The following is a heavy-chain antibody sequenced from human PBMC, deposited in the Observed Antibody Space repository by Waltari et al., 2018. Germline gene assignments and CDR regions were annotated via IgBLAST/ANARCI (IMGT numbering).Heavy chain of an antibody. CDR1: GGSISSGGYY. D-gene: IGHD6-13*01. CDR2: IYYSGST. V-gene: IGHV4-31*03. CDR3: ARDVIGQQLDQDYYYYYYMDV. J-gene: IGHJ6*03. Sequence: QVQLQESGPGLVKPSQTLSLTCTVSGGSISSGGYYWSWIRQHPGKGLGWIGYIYYSGSTYDNPSLKRRVTISVDTAKNQLSLKLSSVTAADTAVYYCARDVIGQQLDQDYYYYYYMDVWGKGTTVTVSS.